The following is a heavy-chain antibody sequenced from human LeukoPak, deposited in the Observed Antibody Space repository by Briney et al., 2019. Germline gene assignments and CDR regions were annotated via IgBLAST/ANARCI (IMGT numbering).Heavy chain of an antibody. CDR1: GFTFSSYS. CDR2: ISSSGSTI. CDR3: ARERGYSYGLRLFDY. V-gene: IGHV3-48*04. J-gene: IGHJ4*02. D-gene: IGHD5-18*01. Sequence: PGGSLRLSCAASGFTFSSYSMNWVRQAPGKGLEWVSYISSSGSTIYYADSVKGRFTISRDNAKNSLYLQMNSLRAEDTAVYYCARERGYSYGLRLFDYWGQGTLVTVSS.